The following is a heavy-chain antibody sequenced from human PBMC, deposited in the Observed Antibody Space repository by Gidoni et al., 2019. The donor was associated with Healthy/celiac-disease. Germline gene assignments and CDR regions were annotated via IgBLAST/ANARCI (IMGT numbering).Heavy chain of an antibody. CDR1: GYTFTSYG. Sequence: QVQLVQSGAEVKKPGASVKVSCKASGYTFTSYGISWVRQAPGQGLAWMGWISADNGNTNEAQKRQGRVTMTTDTSTSTAYMELRSLRSDDTAVYYCARGYDILTGPLGGVFDYWGQGTLVTVSS. V-gene: IGHV1-18*01. CDR2: ISADNGNT. D-gene: IGHD3-9*01. CDR3: ARGYDILTGPLGGVFDY. J-gene: IGHJ4*02.